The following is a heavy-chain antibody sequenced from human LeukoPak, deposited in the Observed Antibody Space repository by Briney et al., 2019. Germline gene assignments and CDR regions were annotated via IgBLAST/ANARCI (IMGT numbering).Heavy chain of an antibody. Sequence: PGGSLRLSCAASGFTFSSYAMSWVRQAPGKGLEWGSAISGSGGSTYYADSVKGRLTISRDNSKTTLYLQMNRLRAEDTAVYYCAKEGYDSFAYWGQGTLVTVSS. CDR1: GFTFSSYA. CDR3: AKEGYDSFAY. D-gene: IGHD3-16*01. J-gene: IGHJ4*02. CDR2: ISGSGGST. V-gene: IGHV3-23*01.